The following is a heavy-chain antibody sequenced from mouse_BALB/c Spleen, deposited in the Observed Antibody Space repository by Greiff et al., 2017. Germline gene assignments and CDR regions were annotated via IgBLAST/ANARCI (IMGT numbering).Heavy chain of an antibody. Sequence: LVESGAELARPGASVKMSCKASGYTFTSYTLHWVKQRPGQGLEWIGYINTSSGYTNYNQKFKDKATLTSDKTSSTAYMQLSSLTSEDSAVYYCARSTMITTSAYWGQGTLVTVAA. CDR1: GYTFTSYT. CDR3: ARSTMITTSAY. J-gene: IGHJ3*01. V-gene: IGHV1-4*01. D-gene: IGHD2-4*01. CDR2: INTSSGYT.